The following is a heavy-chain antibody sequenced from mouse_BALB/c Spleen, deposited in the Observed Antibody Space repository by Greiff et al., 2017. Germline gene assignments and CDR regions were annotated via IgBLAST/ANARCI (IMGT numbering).Heavy chain of an antibody. D-gene: IGHD2-4*01. J-gene: IGHJ2*01. CDR2: ILPGSGST. V-gene: IGHV1-9*01. Sequence: VQVVESGAELMKPGASVKISCKATGYTFSSYWIEWVKQRPGHGLEWIGEILPGSGSTNYNEKFKGKATFTADTSSNTAYMQLSSLTSEDSAVYYCARREGLPYCDYWGQGTTLTVSS. CDR3: ARREGLPYCDY. CDR1: GYTFSSYW.